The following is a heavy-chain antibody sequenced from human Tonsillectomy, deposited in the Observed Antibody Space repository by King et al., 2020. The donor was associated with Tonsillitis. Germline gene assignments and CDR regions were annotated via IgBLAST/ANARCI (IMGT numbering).Heavy chain of an antibody. Sequence: VQLVESGGGVVQPGRSLRLSCAASGFTFSNYGMHWVRQAPGKGLEWVAVISYDGSNKYYADSVKGRFNISRDNSKNTLYLQMNSLRAEDTAVYYCARTVVTPPNYYYYGMDGWGEGTTVTVSS. CDR2: ISYDGSNK. CDR1: GFTFSNYG. V-gene: IGHV3-33*05. D-gene: IGHD2-21*02. J-gene: IGHJ6*04. CDR3: ARTVVTPPNYYYYGMDG.